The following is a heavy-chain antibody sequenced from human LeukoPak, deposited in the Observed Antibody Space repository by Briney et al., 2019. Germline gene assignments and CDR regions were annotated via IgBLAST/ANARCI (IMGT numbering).Heavy chain of an antibody. D-gene: IGHD3-3*01. V-gene: IGHV4-61*02. CDR2: IYRSGST. CDR1: GGSISSGSYY. Sequence: SQTLSLTCTVSGGSISSGSYYWSWIRQPAGKGLEWIGRIYRSGSTAYNPSVKSRVTISVDTSKNQFSLKLNSVTAADTAVYYCARGGFLVQNHFDPWGQGTLVTVSS. CDR3: ARGGFLVQNHFDP. J-gene: IGHJ5*02.